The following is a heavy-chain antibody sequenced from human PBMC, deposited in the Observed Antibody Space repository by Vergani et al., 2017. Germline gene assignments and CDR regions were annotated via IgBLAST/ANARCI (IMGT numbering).Heavy chain of an antibody. CDR2: INHSGST. D-gene: IGHD1-26*01. CDR1: GGSFSGYY. CDR3: AIVGEGQLSY. V-gene: IGHV4-34*01. Sequence: QVQLQQWGAGLLKPSETLSLTCAVYGGSFSGYYWSWIRQPPGKGLEWIGEINHSGSTNYNPSLTSRVTISVDTSKNQFSLKLCSVTAAYTAGYYCAIVGEGQLSYWGQGTLVTVSS. J-gene: IGHJ4*02.